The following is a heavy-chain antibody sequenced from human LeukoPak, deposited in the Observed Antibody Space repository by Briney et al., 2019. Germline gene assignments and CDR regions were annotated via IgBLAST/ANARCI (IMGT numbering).Heavy chain of an antibody. CDR3: ARARGQCGGDCKWPKAAFDI. D-gene: IGHD2-21*02. Sequence: GGSLRLSCAASGFTFSSYWMSWVRQAPGKGLEWVANIKQDGSEKYYVDSVKGRFTISRDNAKNSLYLQMNSLRAEDTAVYYCARARGQCGGDCKWPKAAFDIWGQGTMVTVSS. CDR1: GFTFSSYW. J-gene: IGHJ3*02. CDR2: IKQDGSEK. V-gene: IGHV3-7*01.